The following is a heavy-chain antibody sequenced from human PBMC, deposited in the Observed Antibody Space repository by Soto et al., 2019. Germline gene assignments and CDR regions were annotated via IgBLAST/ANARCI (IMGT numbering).Heavy chain of an antibody. CDR3: ARDSYCGGDCYSSGHYYYGMDV. V-gene: IGHV1-46*01. CDR2: INPSGGTA. D-gene: IGHD2-21*02. CDR1: GYTFTSYY. Sequence: ASVKVSCKASGYTFTSYYMHWVRQAPGQGLEWMGIINPSGGTANYAQKFQGRVTITADESTSTAYMELSSLRSEDTAVYYCARDSYCGGDCYSSGHYYYGMDVWGQGTTVTVSS. J-gene: IGHJ6*02.